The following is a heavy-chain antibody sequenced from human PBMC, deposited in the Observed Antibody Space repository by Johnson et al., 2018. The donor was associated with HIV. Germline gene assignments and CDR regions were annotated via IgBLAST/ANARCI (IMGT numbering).Heavy chain of an antibody. CDR3: ATDNWNYGGSAFDI. CDR1: GFTFSTYA. D-gene: IGHD1-7*01. V-gene: IGHV3-15*01. CDR2: IKSKPAGGSE. J-gene: IGHJ3*02. Sequence: VHLVESGGVVVQPGRSLRLSCAASGFTFSTYAMHWFRQAPGKGLQLVVRIKSKPAGGSEDYAAPVKDRFTISRDDSKNTLYLQMNSLKTEDTAGYYCATDNWNYGGSAFDIWGPGTMVTVSS.